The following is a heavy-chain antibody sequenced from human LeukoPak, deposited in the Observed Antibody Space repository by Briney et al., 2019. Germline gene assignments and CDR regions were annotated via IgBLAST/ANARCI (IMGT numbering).Heavy chain of an antibody. J-gene: IGHJ5*02. D-gene: IGHD5-12*01. CDR3: ARATGGWALFDP. V-gene: IGHV1-3*01. CDR1: GYTFTSYA. CDR2: VNAGNGDT. Sequence: ASVKVSCKASGYTFTSYAIHWVRQAPGQRLEWMGWVNAGNGDTKYSQRFQDRVTITSDTSATTAYMELSSLRSEDTAVYYCARATGGWALFDPWGQGTLVTVSS.